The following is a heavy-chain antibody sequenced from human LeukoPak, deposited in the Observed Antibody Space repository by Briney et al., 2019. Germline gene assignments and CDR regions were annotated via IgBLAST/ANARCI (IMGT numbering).Heavy chain of an antibody. CDR2: INPNSGGT. D-gene: IGHD3-3*01. J-gene: IGHJ5*02. Sequence: ASVKVSCKASGYTFTGYYMHWVRQAPGQGLEWMGWINPNSGGTNCAQKFQGRVTMTRDTSISTAYMELSRLRSDDTAVYYCARERPITIFGVVIKGSFDPWGQGTLVTVSS. V-gene: IGHV1-2*02. CDR3: ARERPITIFGVVIKGSFDP. CDR1: GYTFTGYY.